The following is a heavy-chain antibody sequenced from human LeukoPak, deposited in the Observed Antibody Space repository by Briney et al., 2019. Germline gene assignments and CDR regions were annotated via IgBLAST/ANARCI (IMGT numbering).Heavy chain of an antibody. Sequence: PSETLSLPCAVSGGSISGSGDCGNWNWIRQIPGKGLEWIGSIYESGTTYYKSSLKIRVTISVDTSQNHFSLKLSSVTAADTAVYFCARGRNVAFDIWGQGTMVTVSS. J-gene: IGHJ3*02. V-gene: IGHV4-30-4*07. CDR2: IYESGTT. CDR3: ARGRNVAFDI. CDR1: GGSISGSGDCGN.